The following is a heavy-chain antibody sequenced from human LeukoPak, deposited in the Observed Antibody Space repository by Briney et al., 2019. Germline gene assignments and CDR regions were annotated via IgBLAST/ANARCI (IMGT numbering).Heavy chain of an antibody. D-gene: IGHD6-19*01. V-gene: IGHV3-74*01. J-gene: IGHJ4*01. CDR2: VNGDGSVT. CDR3: ARGLSVAGSDY. Sequence: PGGSLTHSCAPSGFTFSSYWMHWVRQAPGKGLVWVSHVNGDGSVTGYADSVKGRFTISRDNAKNTLFLQMNSLRVEDTAVYYCARGLSVAGSDYWGHGTLVTVSS. CDR1: GFTFSSYW.